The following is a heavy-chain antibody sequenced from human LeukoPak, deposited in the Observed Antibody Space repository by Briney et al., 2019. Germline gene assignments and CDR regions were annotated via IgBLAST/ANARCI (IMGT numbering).Heavy chain of an antibody. Sequence: GGSLRLSCAASGFTFSSYWMSWVRQAPGKGLEWVANIKQDGSEKYYVDSVKGRFTISRDNPKNSLYLQMNSLRAEDTAVYYCATEWVGNWFDPWGQGTLVTVSS. CDR2: IKQDGSEK. CDR1: GFTFSSYW. CDR3: ATEWVGNWFDP. J-gene: IGHJ5*02. V-gene: IGHV3-7*01. D-gene: IGHD1-26*01.